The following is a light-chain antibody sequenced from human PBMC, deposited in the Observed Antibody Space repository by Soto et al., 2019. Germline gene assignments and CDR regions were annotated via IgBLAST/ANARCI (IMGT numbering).Light chain of an antibody. J-gene: IGLJ2*01. CDR2: TND. V-gene: IGLV1-44*01. CDR3: AAWDDSLNGYVV. CDR1: RSNIGINI. Sequence: SVLTQPPSASGTPGQRVPISCSGSRSNIGINIVDWYQQLPGTAPRLLIYTNDRRPSGVPDRFPGSKSVASASLALSRLQSEDEADYYCAAWDDSLNGYVVFGGGTKGTVL.